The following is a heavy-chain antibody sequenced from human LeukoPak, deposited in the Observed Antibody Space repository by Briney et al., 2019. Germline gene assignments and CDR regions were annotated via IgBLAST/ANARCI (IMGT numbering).Heavy chain of an antibody. Sequence: AGGSLRLSCAASGFTFSNYWMTWVRQAPGKGLEWVANIKQDGSEKYYVDYVKGRFTVSREDAKNSLYLQMNSLTDGDAAVYYCARGIYGGNVRGWYFDLWGRGTLVTVSS. CDR1: GFTFSNYW. CDR2: IKQDGSEK. V-gene: IGHV3-7*04. CDR3: ARGIYGGNVRGWYFDL. J-gene: IGHJ2*01. D-gene: IGHD4-23*01.